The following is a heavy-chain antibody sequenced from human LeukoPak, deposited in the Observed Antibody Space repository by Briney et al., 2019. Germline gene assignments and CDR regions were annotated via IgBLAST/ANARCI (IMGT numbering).Heavy chain of an antibody. D-gene: IGHD3-9*01. CDR2: IIPILGIA. Sequence: ASVKVSRKASGGTFSSYAISWVRQAPGQGLEWMGRIIPILGIANYAQKFQGRVTITADKSTSTAYMELSSLRSEDTAVYYCARSPLTGLFDYWGQGTLVTVSS. J-gene: IGHJ4*02. CDR1: GGTFSSYA. V-gene: IGHV1-69*04. CDR3: ARSPLTGLFDY.